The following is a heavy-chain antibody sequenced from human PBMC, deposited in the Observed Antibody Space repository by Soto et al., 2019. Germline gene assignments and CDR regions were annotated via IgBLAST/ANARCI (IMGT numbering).Heavy chain of an antibody. Sequence: QVHLQESGPGLVKSSQTLSLTCTVSGASIRSGAHYWVWVRQLPGQGLEWIAYIHSPVNTYNNPALKSRTTLGLSTSKSQSSLRVTSVTASDTATYYGASTVKGGSTCDYWGQGTQVTVSS. CDR2: IHSPVNT. J-gene: IGHJ4*02. CDR3: ASTVKGGSTCDY. CDR1: GASIRSGAHY. V-gene: IGHV4-31*03. D-gene: IGHD5-12*01.